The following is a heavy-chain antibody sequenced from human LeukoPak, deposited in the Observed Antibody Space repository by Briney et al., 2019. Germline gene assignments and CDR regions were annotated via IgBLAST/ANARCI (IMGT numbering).Heavy chain of an antibody. CDR3: AKADTVTTNPAPKVWGLFDY. Sequence: GGSLRLSCAASGFTFTSYGMSWVRQAPGRGLEWVSTISGSGDYTYHADSVKGRFTISRDNSMRTVYLQMNSLRAEDTAVYFCAKADTVTTNPAPKVWGLFDYWGQGTLVTVSS. CDR2: ISGSGDYT. CDR1: GFTFTSYG. J-gene: IGHJ4*02. V-gene: IGHV3-23*01. D-gene: IGHD4-17*01.